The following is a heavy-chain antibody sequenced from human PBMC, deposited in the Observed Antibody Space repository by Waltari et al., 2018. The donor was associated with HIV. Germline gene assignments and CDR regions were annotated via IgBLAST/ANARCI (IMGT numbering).Heavy chain of an antibody. D-gene: IGHD3-3*01. J-gene: IGHJ6*02. CDR1: GSRFIGFY. Sequence: QVQLVQSETQVKKPGASPKVSCKASGSRFIGFYIHWVRQAPGQGLEWVGYINPNTGATDYAQKFQGRVTVTGDPSISTAYMEITTLRSDDTAIYYCARDPATVSSGMDVWGQGTTVIVSS. CDR2: INPNTGAT. V-gene: IGHV1-2*02. CDR3: ARDPATVSSGMDV.